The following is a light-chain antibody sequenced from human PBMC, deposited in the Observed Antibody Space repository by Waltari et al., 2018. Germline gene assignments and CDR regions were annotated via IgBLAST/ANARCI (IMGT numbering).Light chain of an antibody. Sequence: SYELTQPPSVSVSPGQTASITCSGDKLGDKYVCWYQQKPGQSPVLVIYQDTKRPSGIPERFSGSNSGNTATLTISGTQAMDEANYYCQAWDSSTVVFGGGTKLTVL. CDR2: QDT. CDR3: QAWDSSTVV. CDR1: KLGDKY. J-gene: IGLJ2*01. V-gene: IGLV3-1*01.